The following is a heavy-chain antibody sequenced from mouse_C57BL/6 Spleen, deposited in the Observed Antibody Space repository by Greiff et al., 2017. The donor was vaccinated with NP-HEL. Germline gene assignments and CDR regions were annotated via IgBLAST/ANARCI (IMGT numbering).Heavy chain of an antibody. J-gene: IGHJ3*01. CDR2: ISSGGSYT. Sequence: EVKLMESGGDLVKPGGSLKLSCAASGFTFSSYGMSWVRQTPDKRLEWVATISSGGSYTYYPDSVKGRFPISRDNAKNTLYLQMSSLKSEDTAMYYCARQGTGWFAYWGQGTLVTVSA. D-gene: IGHD4-1*01. CDR3: ARQGTGWFAY. V-gene: IGHV5-6*01. CDR1: GFTFSSYG.